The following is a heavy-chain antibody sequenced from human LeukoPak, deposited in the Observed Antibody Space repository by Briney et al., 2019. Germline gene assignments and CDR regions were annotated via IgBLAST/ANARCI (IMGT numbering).Heavy chain of an antibody. J-gene: IGHJ4*02. V-gene: IGHV3-30*03. CDR3: VRDLGGY. CDR1: GFIFSNYG. CDR2: ISYDGSDK. D-gene: IGHD3-16*01. Sequence: GGSLRLSCAASGFIFSNYGMHWVRQAPGKGLEWVAVISYDGSDKYYADSVKGRFTISRDNSKNTLYLQMNSLRAEDTAVYYCVRDLGGYWGQGTLVTVSS.